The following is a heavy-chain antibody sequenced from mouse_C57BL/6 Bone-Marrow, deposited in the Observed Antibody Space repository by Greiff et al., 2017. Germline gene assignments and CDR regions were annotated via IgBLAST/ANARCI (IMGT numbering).Heavy chain of an antibody. Sequence: QVQLKESGAELAKPGASVKLSCKASGYTFTSYWMHWVNQRPGQGLEWIGYINPSSGYTKYNQKFKDKATLTADKSSSTAYMQLSSLTYEDSAVYYGASLEVTVVATGEYFYYWGQGTTLTVAS. CDR3: ASLEVTVVATGEYFYY. J-gene: IGHJ2*01. CDR2: INPSSGYT. V-gene: IGHV1-7*01. D-gene: IGHD1-1*01. CDR1: GYTFTSYW.